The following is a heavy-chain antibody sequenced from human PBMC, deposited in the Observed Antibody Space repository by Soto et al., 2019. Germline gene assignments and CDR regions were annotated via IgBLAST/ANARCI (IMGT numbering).Heavy chain of an antibody. D-gene: IGHD3-9*01. CDR3: ARGTDTWFFDL. CDR1: GGSIRSGGYY. J-gene: IGHJ2*01. CDR2: IHESGSM. Sequence: QVQLQESGPGLVKPSQTLSLTCTVSGGSIRSGGYYWSWIRQHPGKGLGWIGYIHESGSMYYKASLKSRVTISIDTSKNQFSLKLTSVTAADTAVYYCARGTDTWFFDLWGRGTLVTVSS. V-gene: IGHV4-31*03.